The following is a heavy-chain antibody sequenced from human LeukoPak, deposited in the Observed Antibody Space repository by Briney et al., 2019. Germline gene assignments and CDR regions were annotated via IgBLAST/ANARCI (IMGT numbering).Heavy chain of an antibody. J-gene: IGHJ4*02. CDR1: GFTFSSYA. CDR3: AKDEPLVPFDI. Sequence: GGSLRLSCAASGFTFSSYAMHWVRQAPGKGPEWVASIEYDGTTKFYGDPMKGRFTISRDNSKNTVFLQMKSLRTDDTAVYYCAKDEPLVPFDIWGQGTLVTVSS. D-gene: IGHD6-6*01. V-gene: IGHV3-30*02. CDR2: IEYDGTTK.